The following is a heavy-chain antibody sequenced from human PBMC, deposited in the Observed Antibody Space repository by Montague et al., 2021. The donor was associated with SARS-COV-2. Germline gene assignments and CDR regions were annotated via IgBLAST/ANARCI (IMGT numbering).Heavy chain of an antibody. D-gene: IGHD1-26*01. J-gene: IGHJ5*02. CDR3: ARHGGYSEGYLQPYYWFDP. CDR2: IYTSGST. CDR1: GVSISSYY. Sequence: SETLSLTCTVSGVSISSYYWSWIRQPAGKGLEWIGRIYTSGSTNYNPSLTSRVTMSVDTSQNQFSLKLSSVTAADTAVYYCARHGGYSEGYLQPYYWFDPWGQGTTVTVSS. V-gene: IGHV4-4*07.